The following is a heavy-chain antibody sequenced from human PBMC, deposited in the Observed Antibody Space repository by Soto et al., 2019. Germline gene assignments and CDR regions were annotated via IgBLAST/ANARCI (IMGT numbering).Heavy chain of an antibody. Sequence: PSETLSLTCTVSGGSISSYYWSWIRQPPGKGLEWIGYIYYSGSTNYNPSLKIRVTIPVDTSRNQLSLKLSSVTAADTAVYYCARHGYSQYYYYYYGMDVWGQGTTVTVSS. CDR2: IYYSGST. D-gene: IGHD5-18*01. V-gene: IGHV4-59*01. CDR1: GGSISSYY. CDR3: ARHGYSQYYYYYYGMDV. J-gene: IGHJ6*02.